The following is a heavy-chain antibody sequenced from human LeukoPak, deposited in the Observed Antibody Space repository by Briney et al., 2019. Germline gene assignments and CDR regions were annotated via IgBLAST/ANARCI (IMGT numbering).Heavy chain of an antibody. CDR3: ARDGLHTAHFDY. V-gene: IGHV3-30-3*01. CDR2: ISYDGSNK. D-gene: IGHD5-18*01. CDR1: GFTFSSYA. J-gene: IGHJ4*02. Sequence: PGGSLRLSCAASGFTFSSYAMHWVRQAPGKGLEWVAVISYDGSNKYYADSVKGRFTISRDNARNSLYLQMNSLRDEDTAVYYCARDGLHTAHFDYWGQGTLVTVSS.